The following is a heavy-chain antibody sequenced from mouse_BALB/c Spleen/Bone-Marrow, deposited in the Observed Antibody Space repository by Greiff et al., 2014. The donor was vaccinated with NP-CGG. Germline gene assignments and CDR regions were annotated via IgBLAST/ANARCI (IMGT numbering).Heavy chain of an antibody. D-gene: IGHD1-1*02. CDR1: GYVFSSSW. CDR2: IYPGDGNT. J-gene: IGHJ1*01. CDR3: ARRRTFITSVVDYFDV. V-gene: IGHV1-82*01. Sequence: QVQLQQPGPELVKPGASVKISCRASGYVFSSSWMNWVKQRPGQGLEWIGRIYPGDGNTNYNGKFKGKATLTADTSSSTAYMQISSLTSVDPAVYFCARRRTFITSVVDYFDVWGAGTTVTVSS.